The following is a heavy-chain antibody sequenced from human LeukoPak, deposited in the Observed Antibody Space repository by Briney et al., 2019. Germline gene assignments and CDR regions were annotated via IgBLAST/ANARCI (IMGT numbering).Heavy chain of an antibody. V-gene: IGHV3-30*14. CDR1: GFTFSSYA. CDR2: ISYDGSNK. D-gene: IGHD2-2*02. CDR3: ARGPDCSSTSCYIGVGY. J-gene: IGHJ4*02. Sequence: GGSLRLSCAASGFTFSSYAMHWVRQAPGKGLEWVAVISYDGSNKYYADSVKGRFTISRDNSKNTLYLQMDSLRAEDTAVYYCARGPDCSSTSCYIGVGYWGQGTLVTVSS.